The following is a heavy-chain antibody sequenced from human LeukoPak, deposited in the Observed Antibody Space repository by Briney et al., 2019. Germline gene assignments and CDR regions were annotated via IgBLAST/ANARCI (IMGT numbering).Heavy chain of an antibody. CDR3: ARDYRYSSGWPSGFDY. D-gene: IGHD6-19*01. J-gene: IGHJ4*02. V-gene: IGHV1-46*03. CDR1: GYTFTSYY. Sequence: GASVKVSCKASGYTFTSYYMHWVRQAPGQGLEWMGIINSSGGSTSYAQKFQGRVTMTRDTSTSTVYMELSSLRSEDTAVYYCARDYRYSSGWPSGFDYWGQGTLVTVSS. CDR2: INSSGGST.